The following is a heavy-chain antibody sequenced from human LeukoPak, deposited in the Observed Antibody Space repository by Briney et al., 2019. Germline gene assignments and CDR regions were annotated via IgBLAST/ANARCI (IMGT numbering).Heavy chain of an antibody. CDR3: AKYQDCSLYYFDY. V-gene: IGHV3-23*01. CDR2: MSCSDSST. CDR1: RFTFYIYH. D-gene: IGHD2-21*01. Sequence: GVSLTLSCAASRFTFYIYHMIWPPQAPGKGRVGFSDMSCSDSSTCYADAVKSRFTISRDNSKNTLYLQMNSLRAEDTAVYYCAKYQDCSLYYFDYWGERPLVTVSS. J-gene: IGHJ4*02.